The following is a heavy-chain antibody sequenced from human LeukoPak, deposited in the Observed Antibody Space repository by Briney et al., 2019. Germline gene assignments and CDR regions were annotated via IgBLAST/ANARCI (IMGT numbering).Heavy chain of an antibody. CDR3: ARGLGYGDYLNWFDP. J-gene: IGHJ5*02. CDR2: IYSGGST. Sequence: PGGSLRLSCAASGFTVSSNYMSWVRQAPGKGLEWVSVIYSGGSTYYADSVKGRFTISRDNSKNTLYLQMNSLRAEDTAVYYCARGLGYGDYLNWFDPWGQGTLVTVSS. V-gene: IGHV3-53*01. CDR1: GFTVSSNY. D-gene: IGHD4-17*01.